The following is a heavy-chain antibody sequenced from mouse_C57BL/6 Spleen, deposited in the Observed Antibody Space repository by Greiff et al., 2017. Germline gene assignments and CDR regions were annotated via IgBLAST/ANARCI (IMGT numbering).Heavy chain of an antibody. V-gene: IGHV1-42*01. J-gene: IGHJ2*01. CDR2: INPSTGGT. Sequence: VQLQQSGPELVKPGASVKISCKASGYSFTGYYMNWVKQSPEKSLEWIGEINPSTGGTTYNQKFKGKATLTVDKSSSTAYMQLKSLTSEDSAVYYCARDGSYGSSYFDYWGQGTTLTVSS. CDR3: ARDGSYGSSYFDY. CDR1: GYSFTGYY. D-gene: IGHD1-1*01.